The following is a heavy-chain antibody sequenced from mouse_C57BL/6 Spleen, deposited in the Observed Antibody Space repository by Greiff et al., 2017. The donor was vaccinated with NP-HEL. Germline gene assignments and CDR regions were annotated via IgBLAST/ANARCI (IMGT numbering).Heavy chain of an antibody. D-gene: IGHD1-1*01. CDR3: ARSEYYGLYAMDY. CDR2: IYPGDGDT. J-gene: IGHJ4*01. V-gene: IGHV1-80*01. CDR1: GYAFSSYW. Sequence: VQLQESGAELVKPGASVKISCKASGYAFSSYWMNWVKQRPGKGLEWIGQIYPGDGDTNYNGKFKGKATLTADKSSSTAYMQLSSLTSEDSAVYFCARSEYYGLYAMDYWGQGTSVTVSS.